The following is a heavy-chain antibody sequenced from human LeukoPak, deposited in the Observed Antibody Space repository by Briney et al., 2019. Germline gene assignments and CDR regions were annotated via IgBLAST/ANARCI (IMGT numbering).Heavy chain of an antibody. J-gene: IGHJ5*02. CDR2: IYYSGST. V-gene: IGHV4-39*01. D-gene: IGHD2/OR15-2a*01. CDR3: ATTTNRGLNSGFDP. Sequence: SETLSLTCTVSGGSISISSYYWGWIRQPPGKGLEWIGSIYYSGSTYYNPSLKSRVTISVDTSKNQFSLKLSSVTAADTAVYYCATTTNRGLNSGFDPWGQGTLVTVSS. CDR1: GGSISISSYY.